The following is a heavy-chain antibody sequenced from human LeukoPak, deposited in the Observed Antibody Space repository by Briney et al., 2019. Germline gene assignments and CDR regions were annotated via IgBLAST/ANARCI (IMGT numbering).Heavy chain of an antibody. CDR1: GYTLTELS. V-gene: IGHV1-24*01. D-gene: IGHD3-10*01. Sequence: VASVKVSCKVSGYTLTELSMHWVRQAPGKGLEWMGGFDPEDGETIYAQKFQGRVTMTEDTSTDTAYMELSSLRSEDTAVYYCASPAGYYYGSGSYYSLDYWGQGTLVTVSS. J-gene: IGHJ4*02. CDR2: FDPEDGET. CDR3: ASPAGYYYGSGSYYSLDY.